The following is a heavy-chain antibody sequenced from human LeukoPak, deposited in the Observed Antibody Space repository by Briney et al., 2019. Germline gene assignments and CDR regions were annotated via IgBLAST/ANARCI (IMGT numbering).Heavy chain of an antibody. D-gene: IGHD3-22*01. Sequence: TSETLSLTCAVYGGSFSGYYWSWIRQPPGKGLEWIGEINHSGSTNYNPSLKSRVTISVDTSKNQFSLKLSSVTAADTAVYYCARASDDSSGYSPDAFDIWGQGTMVTVSS. CDR3: ARASDDSSGYSPDAFDI. V-gene: IGHV4-34*01. CDR1: GGSFSGYY. CDR2: INHSGST. J-gene: IGHJ3*02.